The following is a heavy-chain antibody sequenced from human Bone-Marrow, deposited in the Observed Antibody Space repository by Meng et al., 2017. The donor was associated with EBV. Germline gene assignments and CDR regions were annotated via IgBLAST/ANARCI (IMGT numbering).Heavy chain of an antibody. J-gene: IGHJ4*02. CDR2: ISAYNGNT. CDR1: GYTFTSYG. Sequence: QVQLVQPGPELKKPGASGKFSCKASGYTFTSYGISWVRQAPGQGLEWMGWISAYNGNTNYAQKLQGRVTMTTDTSTSTAYMELRSLRSDDTAVYYCARVWFGANVGDYWGQGTLVTVSS. D-gene: IGHD3-10*01. V-gene: IGHV1-18*01. CDR3: ARVWFGANVGDY.